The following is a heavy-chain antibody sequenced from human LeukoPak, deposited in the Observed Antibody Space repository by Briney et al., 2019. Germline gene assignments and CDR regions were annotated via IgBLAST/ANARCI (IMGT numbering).Heavy chain of an antibody. CDR3: ARHKGVAGPRLNYFYYGLDV. J-gene: IGHJ6*02. Sequence: HGESLKISCKASGYNFPNYWIAWVRQMPGKGPEWMGIIYPGDSDTRYSPSFQGRVTISADKSINTAYLQWSGLKASDTAMYYCARHKGVAGPRLNYFYYGLDVWGQGTTVTVSS. CDR1: GYNFPNYW. V-gene: IGHV5-51*01. D-gene: IGHD6-19*01. CDR2: IYPGDSDT.